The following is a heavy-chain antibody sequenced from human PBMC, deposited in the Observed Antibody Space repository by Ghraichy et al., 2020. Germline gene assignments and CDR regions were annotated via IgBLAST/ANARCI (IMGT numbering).Heavy chain of an antibody. J-gene: IGHJ2*01. Sequence: GGSLRLSCAASGFTFSSYSMNWVRQAPGKGLEWVSSISSSSSYIYYADSVKGRFTISRDNAKNSLYLQMNSLRAEDTAVYYCARDLGSTSWYPRYFDLWGRDTLVTVSS. D-gene: IGHD6-13*01. CDR2: ISSSSSYI. CDR3: ARDLGSTSWYPRYFDL. CDR1: GFTFSSYS. V-gene: IGHV3-21*01.